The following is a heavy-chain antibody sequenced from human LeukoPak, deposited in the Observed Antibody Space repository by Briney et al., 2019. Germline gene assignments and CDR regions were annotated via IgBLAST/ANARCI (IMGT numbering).Heavy chain of an antibody. V-gene: IGHV3-30*04. CDR2: ISYDGSNK. Sequence: PGGSLRLSCAGSGFNFQVYAIHWVRQTPGEGLEWVAVISYDGSNKYYADSVKGLFTVSRDNSKNTVYLQMSSLRPEDTAVYYCAKDKDGSLVYYFDYWGQGTLVTVSS. D-gene: IGHD2-15*01. CDR1: GFNFQVYA. CDR3: AKDKDGSLVYYFDY. J-gene: IGHJ4*02.